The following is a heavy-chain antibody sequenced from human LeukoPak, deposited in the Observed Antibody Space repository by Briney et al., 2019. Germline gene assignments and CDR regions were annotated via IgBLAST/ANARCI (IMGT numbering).Heavy chain of an antibody. D-gene: IGHD6-19*01. V-gene: IGHV1-18*01. CDR3: ARDLAGAGYNWFDP. Sequence: ASVKVSFKASGYTFTSYGISWVRQPPGQGLEWMGCNSADNGNTNYAQKLQGRVTMTTDTSTSTAYMELRSLRSDDTAVYYCARDLAGAGYNWFDPWGQGTLVTVSS. CDR1: GYTFTSYG. CDR2: NSADNGNT. J-gene: IGHJ5*02.